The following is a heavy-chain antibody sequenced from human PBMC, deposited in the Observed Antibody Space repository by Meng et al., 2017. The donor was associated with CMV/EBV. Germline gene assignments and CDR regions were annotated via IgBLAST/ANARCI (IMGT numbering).Heavy chain of an antibody. D-gene: IGHD5-18*01. CDR2: IYTSGST. V-gene: IGHV4-4*07. J-gene: IGHJ4*02. Sequence: VQLQGSGPGLVKPSEPLSLTCTVSGGSISIYSWCWIRQPAGKGLEWIGRIYTSGSTNYNPSLKSRVTMSVDTSKNQFSLKLSSVTAADTAVYYCARHGDTAMVVGIDYWGQGTLVTVSS. CDR3: ARHGDTAMVVGIDY. CDR1: GGSISIYS.